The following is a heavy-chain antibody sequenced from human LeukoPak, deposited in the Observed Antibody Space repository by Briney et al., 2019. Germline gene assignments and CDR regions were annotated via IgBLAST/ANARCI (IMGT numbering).Heavy chain of an antibody. J-gene: IGHJ6*02. CDR2: IWYDGSNR. CDR1: GFTFSSYG. CDR3: ARDVDTAMVTYYYYGMDV. D-gene: IGHD5-18*01. Sequence: PGGSLRLSCAASGFTFSSYGMHWVRQAPGKGLEWVAVIWYDGSNRYYADSVKGRFTISRDNSKNTLYLQMNSLRAEDTAVYYCARDVDTAMVTYYYYGMDVWGQGTTVTVSS. V-gene: IGHV3-33*01.